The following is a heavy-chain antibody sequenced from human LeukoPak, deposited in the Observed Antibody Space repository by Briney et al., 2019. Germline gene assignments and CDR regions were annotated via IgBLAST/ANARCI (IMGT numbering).Heavy chain of an antibody. Sequence: AASVKVSCKASGYTFTSYWIGWVRQMPGKGLEWMGIIYPGDSDTRYSPSFQGQVTISADKSISTAYLQWSSLKASDTAMYYCARSYSSSWAGFDPWGQGTLVTVSS. CDR3: ARSYSSSWAGFDP. D-gene: IGHD6-13*01. CDR2: IYPGDSDT. J-gene: IGHJ5*02. V-gene: IGHV5-51*01. CDR1: GYTFTSYW.